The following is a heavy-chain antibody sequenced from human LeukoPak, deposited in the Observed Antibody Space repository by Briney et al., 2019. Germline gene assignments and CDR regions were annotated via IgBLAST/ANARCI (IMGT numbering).Heavy chain of an antibody. D-gene: IGHD1-26*01. CDR3: ARHSGGTYYVNFDP. V-gene: IGHV4-39*01. CDR1: GGSISSSSYY. CDR2: IYYSGCA. Sequence: SETLSLTCTVSGGSISSSSYYCGWIRQPPGKGLEWIGSIYYSGCAYYNPSLKSRVTISLDTSKNQFSLKLSSVTAADTAVYYCARHSGGTYYVNFDPWGQGTLATVSS. J-gene: IGHJ5*02.